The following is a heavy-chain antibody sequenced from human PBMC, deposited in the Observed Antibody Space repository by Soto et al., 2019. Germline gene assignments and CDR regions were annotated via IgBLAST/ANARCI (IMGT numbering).Heavy chain of an antibody. D-gene: IGHD1-26*01. CDR3: ATRGEGIVARDAFDI. J-gene: IGHJ3*02. CDR2: FDPEDGET. Sequence: ASVKVSCKVSGYTLTELSMHWVRQAPGKGLEWMGGFDPEDGETIYAQKFQGRVTMTEDTSTDTAYMELSSLRSEDTAVYDCATRGEGIVARDAFDIWGQGTMVTVSS. CDR1: GYTLTELS. V-gene: IGHV1-24*01.